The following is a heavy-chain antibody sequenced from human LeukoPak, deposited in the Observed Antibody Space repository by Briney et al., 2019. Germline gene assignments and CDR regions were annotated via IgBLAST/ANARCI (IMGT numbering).Heavy chain of an antibody. CDR3: ARGMGSYPEIPLDY. D-gene: IGHD3-16*02. V-gene: IGHV1-18*04. CDR1: GYTFTDYY. J-gene: IGHJ4*02. Sequence: GASVKVSCKASGYTFTDYYMHWVRQAPGQGLEWMGWISAYNGNTNYAQKLQGRVTMTTDTSTSTAYMELRSLRSDDTAVYYCARGMGSYPEIPLDYWGQGTLVTVSS. CDR2: ISAYNGNT.